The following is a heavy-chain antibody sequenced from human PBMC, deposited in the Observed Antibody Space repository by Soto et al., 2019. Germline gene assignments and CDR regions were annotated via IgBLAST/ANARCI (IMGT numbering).Heavy chain of an antibody. J-gene: IGHJ4*02. CDR2: ISGYNDNT. D-gene: IGHD2-8*01. Sequence: QVHLVQSGAEVKKPGASVKVSCKASGYTFSNYGISWGRQAPGQGLEWMGWISGYNDNTNYAQKFQGRVSMTTDTSMSTAYMELRSLRSDDTAVYYCARDMVYAADYWGQGTLVTVS. V-gene: IGHV1-18*01. CDR3: ARDMVYAADY. CDR1: GYTFSNYG.